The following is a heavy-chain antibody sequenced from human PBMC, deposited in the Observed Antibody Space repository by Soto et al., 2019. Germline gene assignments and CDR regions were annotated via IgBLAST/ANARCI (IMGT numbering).Heavy chain of an antibody. CDR3: ARALCNYRRGYCSGGSCSKYFDY. CDR1: GGSISSGGYY. Sequence: SETLSLTCTVSGGSISSGGYYWSWIRQHPGKGLEWIGYIYYSGSTYYNPSLKSRVTISVDTSKNQFSLKLSSVTAADTAVYYCARALCNYRRGYCSGGSCSKYFDYWGQGTLVTVSS. V-gene: IGHV4-31*03. J-gene: IGHJ4*02. D-gene: IGHD2-15*01. CDR2: IYYSGST.